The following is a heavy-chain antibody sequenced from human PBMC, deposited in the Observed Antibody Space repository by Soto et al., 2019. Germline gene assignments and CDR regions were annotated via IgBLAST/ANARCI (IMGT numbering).Heavy chain of an antibody. CDR1: GYTFTSYA. V-gene: IGHV1-3*01. CDR2: INAGNGNT. D-gene: IGHD6-13*01. J-gene: IGHJ4*02. Sequence: QVQLVQSGAEVKKPGASVKVSCKASGYTFTSYAMHWVRQAPGQRLEWMGWINAGNGNTKYSQKFQGRVTITRDTYASTAYMELSSLRSEDTAVYYCARDPAGMLALGDSWGQGTLVTVSS. CDR3: ARDPAGMLALGDS.